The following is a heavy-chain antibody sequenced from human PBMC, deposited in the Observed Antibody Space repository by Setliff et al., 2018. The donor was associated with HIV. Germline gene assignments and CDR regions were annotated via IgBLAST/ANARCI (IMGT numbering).Heavy chain of an antibody. CDR1: GVSVNNDDDY. CDR2: IHQSGTA. V-gene: IGHV4-39*01. D-gene: IGHD3-16*01. J-gene: IGHJ4*01. CDR3: ARQVGEGKWYLDS. Sequence: TSETLSLTCAVSGVSVNNDDDYWGWIRQPPGKGLEWIAIIHQSGTAHKRPSLKSRVTISIDTSENLFSLKLSGVTAADTDIYYCARQVGEGKWYLDSWGHGTLVTVSS.